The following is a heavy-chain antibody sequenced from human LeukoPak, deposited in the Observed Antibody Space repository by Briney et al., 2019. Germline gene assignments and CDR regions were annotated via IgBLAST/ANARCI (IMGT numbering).Heavy chain of an antibody. CDR2: INSDGSEG. J-gene: IGHJ3*01. CDR3: ARSSYSSSSSV. D-gene: IGHD6-6*01. CDR1: GFTFSGFW. V-gene: IGHV3-7*03. Sequence: GGSLRLSCAVSGFTFSGFWMSWSRQAPGKGLEWVASINSDGSEGYYADVVKGRFTISRDNAKNSLYLQINSLRAKDTAVYYCARSSYSSSSSVWGQGTMVTVSS.